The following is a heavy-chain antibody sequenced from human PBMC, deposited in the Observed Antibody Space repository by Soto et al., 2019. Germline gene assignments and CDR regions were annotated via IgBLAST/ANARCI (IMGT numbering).Heavy chain of an antibody. V-gene: IGHV4-61*01. J-gene: IGHJ5*02. Sequence: SETLSLTCTVSGGAVSSGTYYWSWSRQPPGKGLEWIGHIYFTGSTNYNPSLKSRVTMSLDTSRNQFSLKLSSVTAADTAVYYCTRGPPRVQWFDPWGLGTLVTVSS. CDR1: GGAVSSGTYY. CDR3: TRGPPRVQWFDP. CDR2: IYFTGST.